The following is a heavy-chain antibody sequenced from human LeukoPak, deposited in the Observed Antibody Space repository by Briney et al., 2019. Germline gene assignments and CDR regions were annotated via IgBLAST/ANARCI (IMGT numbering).Heavy chain of an antibody. CDR2: VIPIFGTA. D-gene: IGHD6-19*01. Sequence: ASVKVSCKASGGTFSSYAISWVRQAPGQGLEWMGGVIPIFGTANYAQKFQGRVTITADESTCTAYMELSSLRSEDTAVYYCARVAVAVAGTNFDPWGQGTLVTVSS. J-gene: IGHJ5*02. CDR3: ARVAVAVAGTNFDP. V-gene: IGHV1-69*13. CDR1: GGTFSSYA.